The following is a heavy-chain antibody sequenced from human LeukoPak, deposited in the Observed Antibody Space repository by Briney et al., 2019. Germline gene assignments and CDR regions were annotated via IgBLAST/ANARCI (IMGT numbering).Heavy chain of an antibody. J-gene: IGHJ4*02. V-gene: IGHV3-23*01. D-gene: IGHD4-17*01. CDR3: ASPKTHHDYGDYGLSTGFDY. CDR1: GFTFSSYA. CDR2: ISGSGGST. Sequence: PGGSLRLSCAASGFTFSSYAMSWVRQAPGKGPEWVSAISGSGGSTYYADSVKGRFTISRDNSKNTLYLQMNSLRAEDTAVYHCASPKTHHDYGDYGLSTGFDYWGQGTLVTVSS.